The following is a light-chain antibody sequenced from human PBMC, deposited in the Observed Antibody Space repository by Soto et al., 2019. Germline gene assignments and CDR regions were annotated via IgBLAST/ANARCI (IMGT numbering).Light chain of an antibody. J-gene: IGKJ1*01. Sequence: EAVLTQSPATLSVSPGERATLSCGASQSVATNLAWYQQRPGQAPRLLIYGASKRAVGLPARFSGSGSGTEFTLTITSLQSEDFAVYYCQQYNNWPQTFGQGTKVEIK. V-gene: IGKV3-15*01. CDR3: QQYNNWPQT. CDR1: QSVATN. CDR2: GAS.